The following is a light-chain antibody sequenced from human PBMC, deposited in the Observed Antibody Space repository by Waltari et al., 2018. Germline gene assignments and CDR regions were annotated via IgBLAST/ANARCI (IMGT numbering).Light chain of an antibody. Sequence: YVLTQPPSVAVAPGQTATISCGGVSIGPQPVNWYQQRPGQAPVVVTYFDSVRPSGIPERFSGSNSGNTATLTITGVEAGDEADYYCQVWDSSSAHMLFGGGTKVTVL. V-gene: IGLV3-21*01. CDR1: SIGPQP. CDR3: QVWDSSSAHML. CDR2: FDS. J-gene: IGLJ3*02.